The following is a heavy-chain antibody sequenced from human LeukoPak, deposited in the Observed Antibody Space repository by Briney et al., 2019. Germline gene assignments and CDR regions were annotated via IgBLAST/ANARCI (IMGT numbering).Heavy chain of an antibody. J-gene: IGHJ4*02. CDR2: ISSSGSTI. V-gene: IGHV3-48*03. CDR3: AKDVVPDSGWDLDY. Sequence: PGGSLRLSCAASGFTFSSYEMNWVRQAPGKGLEWVSYISSSGSTIYYADSVKGRFTISRDNAKNSLYLQMSSLRTEDTAIYYCAKDVVPDSGWDLDYWGQGTLVTVSP. D-gene: IGHD6-19*01. CDR1: GFTFSSYE.